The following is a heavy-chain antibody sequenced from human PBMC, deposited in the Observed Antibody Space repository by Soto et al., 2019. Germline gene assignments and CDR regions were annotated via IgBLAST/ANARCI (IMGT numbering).Heavy chain of an antibody. CDR3: ARSPYPGVPAATRLP. J-gene: IGHJ5*02. Sequence: EVQLVESGGGLVKPGGSLRLSCAASGFTFSSYSMNWVRQAPGKGLEWVSSISSSSSYIYYADSVKGRFTISRDNAKNSLYLQMNSLRAEDTAVNSCARSPYPGVPAATRLPWGQGTLVTVSS. CDR2: ISSSSSYI. V-gene: IGHV3-21*01. D-gene: IGHD2-2*01. CDR1: GFTFSSYS.